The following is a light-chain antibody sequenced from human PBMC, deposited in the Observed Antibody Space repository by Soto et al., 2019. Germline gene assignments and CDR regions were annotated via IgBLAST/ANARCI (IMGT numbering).Light chain of an antibody. J-gene: IGKJ3*01. CDR1: QSVSTN. CDR2: AAS. Sequence: EIVVTQSPGILSVSPGDRATLSCRASQSVSTNLAWYQQKPGQAPTLRIYAASTRATGIPARFTGSGSGTDFTITISSLQSEDFAVYYCQEYSKWPLFTFGPGTRVDIK. CDR3: QEYSKWPLFT. V-gene: IGKV3-15*01.